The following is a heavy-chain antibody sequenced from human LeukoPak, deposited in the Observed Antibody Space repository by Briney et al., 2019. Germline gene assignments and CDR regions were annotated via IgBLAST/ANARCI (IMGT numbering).Heavy chain of an antibody. CDR2: ISYDGSNE. CDR3: ARDDYGSGSYDLDY. J-gene: IGHJ4*02. D-gene: IGHD3-10*01. V-gene: IGHV3-30*04. Sequence: GGSLRLSCAASGFTFSSYAMHWVRQAPGKGLEWVAVISYDGSNEYYADSVKGRFTISRDNSKNTLYLQMNSLRAEDTAVYYCARDDYGSGSYDLDYWGQGTLVTVSS. CDR1: GFTFSSYA.